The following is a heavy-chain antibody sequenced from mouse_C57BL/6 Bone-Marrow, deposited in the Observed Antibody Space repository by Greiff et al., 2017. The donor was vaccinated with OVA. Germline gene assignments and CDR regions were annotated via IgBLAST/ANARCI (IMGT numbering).Heavy chain of an antibody. V-gene: IGHV1-76*01. CDR2: IYPGSGNT. CDR3: ARYWVYYFDY. CDR1: GYTFTDYY. Sequence: QVQLKQSGAELVRPGASVKLSCKASGYTFTDYYIHWVKQRPGQGLEWIARIYPGSGNTYYNEKFKGKATLTAEKSSSTAYMQLSSLTSEDSAVYFCARYWVYYFDYWGQGTTRTVSS. D-gene: IGHD4-1*01. J-gene: IGHJ2*01.